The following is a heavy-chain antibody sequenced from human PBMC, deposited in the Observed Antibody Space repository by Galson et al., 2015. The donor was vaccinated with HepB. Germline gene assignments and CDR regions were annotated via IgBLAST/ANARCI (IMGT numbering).Heavy chain of an antibody. CDR2: ISGSGGST. J-gene: IGHJ4*02. D-gene: IGHD3-10*01. CDR3: AGGAVRGNWLGTHY. Sequence: SLRLSCAASGFTFSSYAMSWVRQAPGKGLEWVSAISGSGGSTYYADSVKGRFTISRDNSKNTPYLQMNSLRAEDTAVYYCAGGAVRGNWLGTHYWGQGTLVTVSS. CDR1: GFTFSSYA. V-gene: IGHV3-23*01.